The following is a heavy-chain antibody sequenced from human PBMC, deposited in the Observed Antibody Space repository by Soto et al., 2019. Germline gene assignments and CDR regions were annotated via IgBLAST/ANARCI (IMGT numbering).Heavy chain of an antibody. CDR1: GGSISSTNL. V-gene: IGHV4-4*02. J-gene: IGHJ4*01. CDR3: ARSPRSIAAGGIDF. Sequence: PSETLSLTCAVSGGSISSTNLWTWVRQPPGKGLEWIGEIYHSGSTNYNPSLKSRVTISVDKSKNHFSLKLSSVTAADTAVYYCARSPRSIAAGGIDFWGQGILVNVS. CDR2: IYHSGST. D-gene: IGHD6-13*01.